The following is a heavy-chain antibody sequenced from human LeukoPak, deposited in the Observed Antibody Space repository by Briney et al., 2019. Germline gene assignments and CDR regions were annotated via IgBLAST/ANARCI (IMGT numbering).Heavy chain of an antibody. V-gene: IGHV1-8*03. Sequence: ASVTVSFTASGYTFTIYDINWVRQAPGQGLEWMGWMNPNSGNTDYAQKFQGRVTITRNTSISTAYMELSSLRSEDTAVYYCARGSGYDSDNWFDPWGQGTLVTVSS. CDR1: GYTFTIYD. CDR2: MNPNSGNT. CDR3: ARGSGYDSDNWFDP. D-gene: IGHD5-12*01. J-gene: IGHJ5*02.